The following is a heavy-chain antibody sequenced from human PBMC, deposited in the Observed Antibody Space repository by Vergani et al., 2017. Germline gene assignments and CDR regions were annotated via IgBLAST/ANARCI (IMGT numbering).Heavy chain of an antibody. V-gene: IGHV3-30*18. Sequence: QVQLVESGGGVVQPGRSLRISCAASGFTFSSYGMHWVRQAPGKGLEWVAVISYDGSNKYYAESVKGRFTISRDNSKNTLYLQMNSLRAEDTAVYYCAKDRGAVAGRTRGFDYWGQGTLVTVSS. CDR1: GFTFSSYG. D-gene: IGHD6-19*01. CDR3: AKDRGAVAGRTRGFDY. J-gene: IGHJ4*02. CDR2: ISYDGSNK.